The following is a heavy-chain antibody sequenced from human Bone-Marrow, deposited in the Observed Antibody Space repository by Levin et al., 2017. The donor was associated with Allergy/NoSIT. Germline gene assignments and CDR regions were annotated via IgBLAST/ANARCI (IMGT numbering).Heavy chain of an antibody. V-gene: IGHV4-31*03. Sequence: PSETLSLTCTVSGGSISSGGYYWSWIRQHPGTGLEWIGYIYYSGSTYYNPSLKSRVTISVDTSKNQFSLKLSSVTAADTAVYYCARDIRPLLAVTPSYFDYWGQGTLVTVSS. CDR3: ARDIRPLLAVTPSYFDY. CDR1: GGSISSGGYY. J-gene: IGHJ4*02. D-gene: IGHD2-21*02. CDR2: IYYSGST.